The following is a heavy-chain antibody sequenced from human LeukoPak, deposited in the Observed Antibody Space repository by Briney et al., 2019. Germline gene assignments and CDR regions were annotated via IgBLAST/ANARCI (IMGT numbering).Heavy chain of an antibody. Sequence: SVKVSCKASGGTFSSYAISWVRQAPGQGLEWMGGIIPIFGTANYAQKFQGRVTITADESTSTAYMELSSLRSEDTAVYYCARPVHYSQQWLEYWGQGTLVTVSS. D-gene: IGHD6-19*01. CDR1: GGTFSSYA. V-gene: IGHV1-69*01. CDR3: ARPVHYSQQWLEY. CDR2: IIPIFGTA. J-gene: IGHJ4*02.